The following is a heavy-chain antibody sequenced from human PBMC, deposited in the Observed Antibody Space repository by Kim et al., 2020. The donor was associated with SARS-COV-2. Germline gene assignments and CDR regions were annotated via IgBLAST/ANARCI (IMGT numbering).Heavy chain of an antibody. Sequence: GGSLRLSCAASGFTVSSNYMSWVRQAPGKGLEWVSVIYSGGSTYYADSVKGRFTISRDNSKNTLYLQMNSLRAEDTAVYYCARPRYSGYDFPDYWGQGTLVTVSS. J-gene: IGHJ4*02. V-gene: IGHV3-53*01. D-gene: IGHD5-12*01. CDR2: IYSGGST. CDR1: GFTVSSNY. CDR3: ARPRYSGYDFPDY.